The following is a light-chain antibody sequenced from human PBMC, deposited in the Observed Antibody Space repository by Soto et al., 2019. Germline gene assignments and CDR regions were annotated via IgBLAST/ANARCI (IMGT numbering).Light chain of an antibody. CDR1: QSLVFSGGKTY. V-gene: IGKV2D-29*01. J-gene: IGKJ1*01. Sequence: DIVMTQTPLSLSVTPGQPASISCKTSQSLVFSGGKTYFYWYLQKPGQPPQLLIHGVSTRFSGVTDRFSVSGSGTDFTLAISRVEAEGVGVYYCMQTVQPPWTFGQGTKVEVK. CDR2: GVS. CDR3: MQTVQPPWT.